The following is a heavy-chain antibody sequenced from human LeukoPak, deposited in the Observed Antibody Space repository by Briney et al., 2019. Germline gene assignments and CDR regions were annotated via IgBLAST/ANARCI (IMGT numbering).Heavy chain of an antibody. V-gene: IGHV3-48*04. CDR3: AREPTYSSSWHTTCDY. CDR1: GFTLSSYN. J-gene: IGHJ4*02. D-gene: IGHD6-13*01. Sequence: GGSLRLSCAASGFTLSSYNMNWVRQAPGKGLEWVSYISLSTTSIYYADSVKGRFTISRDNAKNSLYLQMNSLRAEDTAVYYCAREPTYSSSWHTTCDYWGQGTLVTVS. CDR2: ISLSTTSI.